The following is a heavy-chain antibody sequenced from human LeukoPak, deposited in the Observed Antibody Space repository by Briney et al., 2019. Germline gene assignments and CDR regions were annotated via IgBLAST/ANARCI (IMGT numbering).Heavy chain of an antibody. D-gene: IGHD3-10*01. CDR3: AARSDYSQDYYYAIDV. Sequence: ASVKVSCKASGYTFTSYGISWVRQAPGQGLEWMGWISAYNGNTNYAQKLQGRVTMTTDTSTSTAYMELRSLRSDDTAVYYIAARSDYSQDYYYAIDVRGQGNTVTVSS. J-gene: IGHJ6*02. CDR1: GYTFTSYG. V-gene: IGHV1-18*01. CDR2: ISAYNGNT.